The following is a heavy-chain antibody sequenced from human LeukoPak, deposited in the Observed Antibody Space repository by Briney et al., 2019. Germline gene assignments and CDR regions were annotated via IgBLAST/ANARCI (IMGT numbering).Heavy chain of an antibody. CDR2: IIPILGIA. D-gene: IGHD3-10*01. V-gene: IGHV1-69*04. CDR3: VWGSGSYPAYGMDV. CDR1: GGTFSSYA. J-gene: IGHJ6*02. Sequence: ASVKVSCKASGGTFSSYAISWVRQAPGQGLEWMGRIIPILGIANYAQKFQGRVTITADKSTSTAYMELSSLRSEDTAVYYCVWGSGSYPAYGMDVWGQGTTVTVSS.